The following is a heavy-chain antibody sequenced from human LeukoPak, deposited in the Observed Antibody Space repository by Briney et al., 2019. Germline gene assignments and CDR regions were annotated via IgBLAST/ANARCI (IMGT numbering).Heavy chain of an antibody. J-gene: IGHJ5*02. D-gene: IGHD3-10*01. CDR3: ARGAYGSRNSNWFDP. V-gene: IGHV4-61*02. CDR1: GGSINSGSDY. CDR2: ISRSGST. Sequence: SETLSLTCTFSGGSINSGSDYWSWIRQPAGKRLEWIGRISRSGSTDYNPSLKSRVAISVDTSNNQFSLKLTSVTAADTAVYFCARGAYGSRNSNWFDPWGQGTLVTLSS.